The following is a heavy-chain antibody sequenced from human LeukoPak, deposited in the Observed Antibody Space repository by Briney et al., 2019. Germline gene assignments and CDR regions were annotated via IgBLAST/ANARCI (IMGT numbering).Heavy chain of an antibody. D-gene: IGHD6-19*01. CDR3: ARWGYISAYYYDF. V-gene: IGHV3-7*03. Sequence: GGSLRLSCAASGFTFSSHWMSWVRQAPGKGLEWVANIRPAGSAQYYVDSVKGRFTISRDNAKNPLFLHMNSLRAEDTALYFCARWGYISAYYYDFWGQGTLVTVSS. J-gene: IGHJ4*02. CDR2: IRPAGSAQ. CDR1: GFTFSSHW.